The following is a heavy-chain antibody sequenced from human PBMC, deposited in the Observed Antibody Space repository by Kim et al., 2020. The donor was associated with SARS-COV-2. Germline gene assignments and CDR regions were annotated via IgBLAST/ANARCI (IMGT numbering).Heavy chain of an antibody. CDR1: GFTFGDYA. J-gene: IGHJ4*02. CDR3: AKDYEDSSGYYGY. D-gene: IGHD3-22*01. CDR2: ISWNSGSI. V-gene: IGHV3-9*01. Sequence: GGSLRLSCVASGFTFGDYAMHWVRQAPGKGLVWVSGISWNSGSIGYADSVKGRFTISRDNAKNSLYLQMNSLRAEDTALYYCAKDYEDSSGYYGYWGQGTLVTVSA.